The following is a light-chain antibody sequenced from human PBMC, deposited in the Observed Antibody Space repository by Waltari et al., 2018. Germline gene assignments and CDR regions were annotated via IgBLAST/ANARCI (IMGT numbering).Light chain of an antibody. J-gene: IGKJ1*01. CDR3: MQALQTPRT. CDR2: LGS. Sequence: DIVMTQSPLSLPVPPGEPASISSRSSQSLLHRNGYNYLDWYLQKPGQSPQLLIYLGSNRASGVPDRFSGSGSGTDFTLKISRVEAEDVGVYYCMQALQTPRTFGQGTKVEIK. CDR1: QSLLHRNGYNY. V-gene: IGKV2-28*01.